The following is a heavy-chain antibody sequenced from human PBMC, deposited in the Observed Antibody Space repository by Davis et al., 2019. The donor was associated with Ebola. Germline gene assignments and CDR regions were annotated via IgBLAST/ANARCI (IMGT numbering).Heavy chain of an antibody. CDR2: ISGSGGVT. J-gene: IGHJ4*02. CDR3: AKRLTTSCYDY. V-gene: IGHV3-23*01. CDR1: GFTFSSYV. Sequence: GESLKISCAASGFTFSSYVMSWVRQAPGKGLEWVLGISGSGGVTTYADSVKGRFTISRDNSKNTLYLQMNSLRVEDTAVYYCAKRLTTSCYDYWGQGTLVTVSS. D-gene: IGHD4-11*01.